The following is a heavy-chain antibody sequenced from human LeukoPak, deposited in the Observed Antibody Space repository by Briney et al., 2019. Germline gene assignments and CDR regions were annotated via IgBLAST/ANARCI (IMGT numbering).Heavy chain of an antibody. J-gene: IGHJ5*02. Sequence: ASVKVSCKASGYTFTSYMHWVRQAPGQGLEWMGIINPSGGSTSYAQKFQGRVTMTRYMSTSTVYMELSSLRSEDTAVYYCARLRYCTGGSCYSPLAWFDPWGQGTLVTVSS. V-gene: IGHV1-46*01. CDR2: INPSGGST. CDR1: GYTFTSY. D-gene: IGHD2-15*01. CDR3: ARLRYCTGGSCYSPLAWFDP.